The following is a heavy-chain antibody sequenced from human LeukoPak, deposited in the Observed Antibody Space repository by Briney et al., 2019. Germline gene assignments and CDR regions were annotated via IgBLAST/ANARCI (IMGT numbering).Heavy chain of an antibody. CDR1: GYSISSGYY. J-gene: IGHJ6*03. D-gene: IGHD2-2*02. CDR3: ARVRWENIVVIPAAIYYYCYMDV. Sequence: SETLSLTCTVSGYSISSGYYWGWIRQPPGKGLEWIGSIYHSGSTYYNPSLKSRVTISVDTSKNQFSLKLSSVTAADTAVYYCARVRWENIVVIPAAIYYYCYMDVWGKGTTVTVSS. CDR2: IYHSGST. V-gene: IGHV4-38-2*02.